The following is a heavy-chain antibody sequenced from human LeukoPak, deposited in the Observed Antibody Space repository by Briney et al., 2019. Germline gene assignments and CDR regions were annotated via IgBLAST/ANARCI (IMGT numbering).Heavy chain of an antibody. D-gene: IGHD3-22*01. V-gene: IGHV2-5*02. J-gene: IGHJ4*02. CDR1: GFSLRTSGVG. CDR3: ARSSDLYDSSGSYPYYFDY. Sequence: SGPTLVKPPQTLTLTCTFSGFSLRTSGVGVAWIRQPPAKALEWLALIYWDDDKRYSPSLKSRLTITEDTSKKQVVLTMTNMDPVDTATYYCARSSDLYDSSGSYPYYFDYWGQGTLVTVSS. CDR2: IYWDDDK.